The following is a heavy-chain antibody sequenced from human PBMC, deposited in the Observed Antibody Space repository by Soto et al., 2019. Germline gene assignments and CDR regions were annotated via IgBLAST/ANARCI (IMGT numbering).Heavy chain of an antibody. V-gene: IGHV4-4*02. CDR3: ARNGDCTSGICYVGWFDP. CDR2: ISHYGNT. D-gene: IGHD2-2*01. CDR1: GGSMRNDDW. Sequence: QVQLQESGPGLVEPSGTLSLTCGVSGGSMRNDDWWSWVRQTPGKGLEWIGEISHYGNTNYNQSLKSRVTMSIDTSKNQFSLKVRSLTAADTAMYYCARNGDCTSGICYVGWFDPWGQGTLVSVSS. J-gene: IGHJ5*02.